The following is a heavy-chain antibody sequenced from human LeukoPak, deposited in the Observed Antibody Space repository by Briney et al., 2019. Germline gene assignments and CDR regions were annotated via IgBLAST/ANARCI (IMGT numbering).Heavy chain of an antibody. CDR2: IYYSGST. CDR1: GGSLSSGGYY. V-gene: IGHV4-31*03. Sequence: SETLSLTCTVSGGSLSSGGYYWSWIRQHPGTGLEWIGYIYYSGSTYYNPSLKSRVTISVDTSKNQFSLKLSSVTAADTAVYYCARAGGGYSYAIDYWGQGTLVTVSS. J-gene: IGHJ4*02. CDR3: ARAGGGYSYAIDY. D-gene: IGHD5-18*01.